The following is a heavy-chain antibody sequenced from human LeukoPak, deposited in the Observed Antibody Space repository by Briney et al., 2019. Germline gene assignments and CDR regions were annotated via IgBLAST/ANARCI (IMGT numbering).Heavy chain of an antibody. CDR3: ARGEAEDYFDY. V-gene: IGHV4-59*01. CDR2: IYYSGTT. D-gene: IGHD1-26*01. CDR1: GGSISSYY. Sequence: SETLSLTCTVSGGSISSYYWSWIRQPPGKGLEWIGYIYYSGTTNYDPSLRSRVTISVDTSKNQFSLKLSSVTAADTAVYYCARGEAEDYFDYWGQGTLVTVSS. J-gene: IGHJ4*02.